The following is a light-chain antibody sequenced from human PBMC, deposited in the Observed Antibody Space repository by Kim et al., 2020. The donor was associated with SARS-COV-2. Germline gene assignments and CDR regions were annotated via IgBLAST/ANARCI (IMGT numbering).Light chain of an antibody. CDR3: QSADSSGTYVV. CDR1: ALPKQY. V-gene: IGLV3-25*03. Sequence: SYELTQPPSVSVSPGQTAGITCSGDALPKQYAHWYQQKPGQAPVLVIFNDTERPSGIPERFSGSSSGTTVTLTINGVQAEDEADYYCQSADSSGTYVVFGGGTQLTVL. J-gene: IGLJ2*01. CDR2: NDT.